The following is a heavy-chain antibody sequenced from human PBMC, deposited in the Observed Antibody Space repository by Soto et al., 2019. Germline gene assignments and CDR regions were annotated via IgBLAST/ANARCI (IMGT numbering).Heavy chain of an antibody. V-gene: IGHV4-31*03. CDR3: GRGPGTMAKIDY. Sequence: PSETLSLTCTVSGGSISSGGYYWSWIRHHPGKGLEWIGYIYYSGSTYYNPSLKSRVTISVDTSKNQFSLKLSSVTAADTAVYYCGRGPGTMAKIDYWGQGTLVT. J-gene: IGHJ4*02. CDR2: IYYSGST. D-gene: IGHD3-10*01. CDR1: GGSISSGGYY.